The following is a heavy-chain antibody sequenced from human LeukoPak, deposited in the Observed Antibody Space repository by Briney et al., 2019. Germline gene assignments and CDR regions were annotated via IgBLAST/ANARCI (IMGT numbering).Heavy chain of an antibody. J-gene: IGHJ4*02. CDR3: ARGGRKGYYYGSGSYEFDY. V-gene: IGHV1-46*03. D-gene: IGHD3-10*01. CDR1: GDTFTSYY. CDR2: INPSGGST. Sequence: ASVKVSCKDSGDTFTSYYMHWVRQAPGQGLEWMGIINPSGGSTSYAQKFQGRVTMTRDTSTSTVYMELSSLRSEDTAVYYCARGGRKGYYYGSGSYEFDYWGQGTLVTVSS.